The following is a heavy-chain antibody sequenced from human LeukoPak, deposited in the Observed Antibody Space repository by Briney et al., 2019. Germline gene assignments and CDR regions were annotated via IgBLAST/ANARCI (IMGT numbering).Heavy chain of an antibody. J-gene: IGHJ4*02. CDR3: ARDGLHTAHFDY. D-gene: IGHD5-18*01. Sequence: GGSLRLSCAASGFTFSNTWMNWVRQAPGKGLQWVSTVSASSNIHYSDSVKGRFTISRDNARNSLYLQMNSLRDEDTAVYYCARDGLHTAHFDYWGQGTLVTVSS. V-gene: IGHV3-69-1*01. CDR2: VSASSNI. CDR1: GFTFSNTW.